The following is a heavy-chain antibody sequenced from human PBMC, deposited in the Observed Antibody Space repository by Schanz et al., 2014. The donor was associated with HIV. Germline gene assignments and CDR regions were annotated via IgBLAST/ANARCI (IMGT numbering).Heavy chain of an antibody. Sequence: VHLEESGGGMVQPGGSLRLSCSGFGFTFSDFWMTWVRQAPGKGLEWVAVIWYDGSNKYYADSVKGRFTISRDNSKSTLFLQMNSLRAEDTAVYYCAKVPVAHYYYGMDVWGQGTTVTVSS. CDR1: GFTFSDFW. V-gene: IGHV3-33*06. CDR3: AKVPVAHYYYGMDV. J-gene: IGHJ6*02. CDR2: IWYDGSNK.